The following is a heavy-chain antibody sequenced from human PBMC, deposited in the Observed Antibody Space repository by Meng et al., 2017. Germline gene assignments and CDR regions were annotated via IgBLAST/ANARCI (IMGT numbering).Heavy chain of an antibody. CDR2: ISYDGSNK. Sequence: QVQLVESGGGLVKPGGSLRLSCAASGFTFSSYAMHWVRQAPGKGLEWVAVISYDGSNKYYADSVKGRFTISRDNSKNTLYLQMNSLRAEDTAVYYCARELYLAEFDPWGQGTLVTVSS. CDR3: ARELYLAEFDP. V-gene: IGHV3-30*01. D-gene: IGHD2-2*02. CDR1: GFTFSSYA. J-gene: IGHJ5*02.